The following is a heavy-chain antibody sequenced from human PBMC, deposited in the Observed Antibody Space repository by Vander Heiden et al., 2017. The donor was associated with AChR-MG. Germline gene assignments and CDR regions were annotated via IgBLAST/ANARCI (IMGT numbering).Heavy chain of an antibody. J-gene: IGHJ5*02. Sequence: QKQLVQSGSELKEPGASVKVSCKASGYPFDDYALNWVRQAPGQRFEWMGWISADAGSPTYAQAFKGRFVFSVDTSVTTAYLEINSLQPDDTAVDYCTRNRAGDLWGQGTLVTVSS. CDR2: ISADAGSP. V-gene: IGHV7-4-1*02. CDR1: GYPFDDYA. CDR3: TRNRAGDL.